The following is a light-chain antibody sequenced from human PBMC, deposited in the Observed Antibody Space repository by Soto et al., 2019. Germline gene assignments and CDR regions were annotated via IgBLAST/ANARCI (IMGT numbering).Light chain of an antibody. CDR1: QSLVYSDGIAY. CDR2: KVS. Sequence: DVVITQSPLSLPVTLGQPAAISCISNQSLVYSDGIAYFSWFQQRPGRSPRRLIYKVSNRDSGVPARFSGSGSGTDFALKISRVEADDVGVYYCMQATHWPITFGQGTRLEIK. J-gene: IGKJ5*01. V-gene: IGKV2-30*01. CDR3: MQATHWPIT.